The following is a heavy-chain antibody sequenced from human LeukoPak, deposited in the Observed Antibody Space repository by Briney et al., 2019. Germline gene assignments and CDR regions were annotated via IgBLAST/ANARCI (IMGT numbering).Heavy chain of an antibody. CDR3: AGDRREIWFGGYYFDY. Sequence: GGSLRLSCAASGFTFSDYYMSWIRQAPGKGLEWVSYISSSGSTIYYADSVKGRFTISRDNAKNSLYLQMNSLRAEDTAVYYCAGDRREIWFGGYYFDYWGQGTLVTVSS. CDR1: GFTFSDYY. CDR2: ISSSGSTI. D-gene: IGHD3-10*01. J-gene: IGHJ4*02. V-gene: IGHV3-11*01.